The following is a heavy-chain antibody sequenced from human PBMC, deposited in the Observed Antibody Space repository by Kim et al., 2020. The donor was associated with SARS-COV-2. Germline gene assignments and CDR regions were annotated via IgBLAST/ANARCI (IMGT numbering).Heavy chain of an antibody. CDR3: AQLTAH. CDR2: ISGSGDTT. CDR1: GFPFSSFF. D-gene: IGHD2-21*02. V-gene: IGHV3-23*01. Sequence: GGSLRLSCGATGFPFSSFFMSWVRQAPGKGLEWVSTISGSGDTTYYADSMKGRFTIFRDNSMNTLYLQMNSLRAEDTAVYFCAQLTAHWGQGTLGTVPS. J-gene: IGHJ4*02.